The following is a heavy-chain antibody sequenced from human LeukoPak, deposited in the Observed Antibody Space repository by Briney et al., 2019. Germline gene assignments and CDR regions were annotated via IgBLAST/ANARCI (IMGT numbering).Heavy chain of an antibody. J-gene: IGHJ5*02. V-gene: IGHV4-34*01. CDR2: INHSGST. D-gene: IGHD3-10*01. CDR3: AREDYGSGIGGSDWFDP. CDR1: GGSFSGYY. Sequence: SETLSLTCAVYGGSFSGYYWSWIRQPPGKGLEWIGEINHSGSTNYNPSLKSRVTISVDTSKNQFSLKLRSVTAADTAMYYCAREDYGSGIGGSDWFDPWGQGTLVTVSS.